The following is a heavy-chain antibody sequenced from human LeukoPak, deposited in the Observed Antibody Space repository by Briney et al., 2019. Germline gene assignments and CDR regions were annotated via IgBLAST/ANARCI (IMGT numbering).Heavy chain of an antibody. CDR1: GRTFSSSW. J-gene: IGHJ4*02. CDR3: ARDLAYSRLDY. V-gene: IGHV3-7*01. Sequence: GGSLRLSWAVSGRTFSSSWMDWVRQAPGKGLEWVASINPDGNKKYSADSVKGRFTISRDNAENSLYLQMNSLRVEDTAFYYCARDLAYSRLDYWGQGMLVTVSS. CDR2: INPDGNKK. D-gene: IGHD5-18*01.